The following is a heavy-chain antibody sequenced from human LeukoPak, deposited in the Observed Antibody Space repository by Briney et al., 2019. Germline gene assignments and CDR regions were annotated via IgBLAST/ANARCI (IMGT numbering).Heavy chain of an antibody. V-gene: IGHV3-49*04. Sequence: QPGRSLRLSCTASGLTFGDYGMSWVRQAPGKGLEWVGFIRSKAYSGTTEYAASVKGRFSISRDDSKNIAFLQMNSLETEDTAVYYCSSGSSTSWYFDYWGQGTLVTVSS. CDR2: IRSKAYSGTT. CDR1: GLTFGDYG. J-gene: IGHJ4*02. D-gene: IGHD2-2*01. CDR3: SSGSSTSWYFDY.